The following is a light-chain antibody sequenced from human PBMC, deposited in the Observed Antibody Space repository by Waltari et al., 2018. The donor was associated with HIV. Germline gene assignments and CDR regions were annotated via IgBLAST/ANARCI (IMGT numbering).Light chain of an antibody. J-gene: IGLJ3*02. Sequence: QTVVTQEPSFSVSPGATVTLTCGLRPGSVSTTYYPSWYQQTPGQAPPTLRYKPGPRSSGGPGRFSGSIVGDNAVLTITGAQADDECDYYCALYMGGGVWVFGGGTTLTVL. CDR2: KPG. CDR3: ALYMGGGVWV. V-gene: IGLV8-61*01. CDR1: PGSVSTTYY.